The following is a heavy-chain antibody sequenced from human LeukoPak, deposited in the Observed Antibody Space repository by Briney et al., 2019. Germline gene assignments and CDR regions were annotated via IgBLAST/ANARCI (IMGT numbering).Heavy chain of an antibody. J-gene: IGHJ4*02. V-gene: IGHV5-51*01. Sequence: ASVKVSCKASGYTFTGYWIAWVRQMPGKGLEWMGIIYPGDSDTRYSPSFQGQVTISTDKSITTAYLQWSSLKASDTAMYYCARSASTVTTFDYWGQGTLVTVSS. CDR1: GYTFTGYW. CDR2: IYPGDSDT. D-gene: IGHD4-17*01. CDR3: ARSASTVTTFDY.